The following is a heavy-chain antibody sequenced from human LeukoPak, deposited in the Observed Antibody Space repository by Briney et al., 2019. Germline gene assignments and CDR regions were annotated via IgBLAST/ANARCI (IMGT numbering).Heavy chain of an antibody. Sequence: SETLSLTCTVSGGSISSYYWSWIRQPPGKGLEWIGYIYYSGSTNYNPSLKSRVTISVDTSKNQFSLKLSSVTAADTAVYYCARVEGGKFPDYMDVWGKGTTVTISS. J-gene: IGHJ6*03. CDR2: IYYSGST. V-gene: IGHV4-59*01. D-gene: IGHD4-23*01. CDR3: ARVEGGKFPDYMDV. CDR1: GGSISSYY.